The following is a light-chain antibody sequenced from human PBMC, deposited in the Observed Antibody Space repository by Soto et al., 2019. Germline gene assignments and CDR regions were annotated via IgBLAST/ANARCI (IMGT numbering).Light chain of an antibody. CDR1: QSISSY. J-gene: IGKJ4*01. V-gene: IGKV1-39*01. CDR2: AAS. CDR3: QQSYSTPPT. Sequence: DIQMTQSPSSLSASVGDRVTITCRASQSISSYLNWYQQKPGKAPKLLIYAASSLQSGVPSRFSGSGSGTDFTLTISSLQHEHFATYYCQQSYSTPPTFGGGTKLDIK.